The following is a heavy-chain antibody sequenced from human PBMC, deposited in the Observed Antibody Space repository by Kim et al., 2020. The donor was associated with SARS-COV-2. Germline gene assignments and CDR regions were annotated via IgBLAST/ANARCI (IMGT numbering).Heavy chain of an antibody. CDR1: GYTFTGYY. CDR3: ARGDAGVSDY. D-gene: IGHD2-8*01. V-gene: IGHV1-2*02. Sequence: DSVKVSCKASGYTFTGYYIHWVRQAPGQGLEWMGWINPISGGTNYAQKFQGRVTMTSDTSITTANMELNRLTSDDTAVYFCARGDAGVSDYWGQGTLVTV. CDR2: INPISGGT. J-gene: IGHJ4*02.